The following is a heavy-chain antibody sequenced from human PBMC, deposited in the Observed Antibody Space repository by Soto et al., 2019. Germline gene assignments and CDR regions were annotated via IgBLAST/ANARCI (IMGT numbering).Heavy chain of an antibody. Sequence: ASVKVSCKASGYTFTGYYMHWVRQAPGQGLEWMGWINPNSGGTNYAQKFRGRVTMTRDTSISTAYMELSRLRSDDTAVYYCARGYPSGYYYGSGSYRTPFDYWGQGTLVTVSS. CDR3: ARGYPSGYYYGSGSYRTPFDY. CDR2: INPNSGGT. V-gene: IGHV1-2*02. CDR1: GYTFTGYY. D-gene: IGHD3-10*01. J-gene: IGHJ4*02.